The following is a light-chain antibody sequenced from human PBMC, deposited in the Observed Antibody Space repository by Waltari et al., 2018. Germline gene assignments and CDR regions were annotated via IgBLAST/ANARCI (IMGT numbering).Light chain of an antibody. CDR2: EVK. CDR3: CSYAGGDAWV. J-gene: IGLJ3*02. V-gene: IGLV2-23*02. Sequence: QSALTQTASVSGSPGQSITISCPGTRSDVGTYDVVSWYQQYPGNAPKLIIYEVKKWPSGISHHFSGSKSGDTASLTISGLQADDEATYYCCSYAGGDAWVFGGGTQVTVL. CDR1: RSDVGTYDV.